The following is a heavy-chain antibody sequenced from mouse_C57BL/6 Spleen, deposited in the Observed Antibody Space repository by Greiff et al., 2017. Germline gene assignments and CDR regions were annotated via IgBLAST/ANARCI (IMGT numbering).Heavy chain of an antibody. CDR3: ARTSYYSKDAWFAY. D-gene: IGHD2-5*01. J-gene: IGHJ3*01. CDR1: GYTFTSYW. CDR2: IHPNSGST. Sequence: QVHVKQSGAELVKPGASVKLSCKASGYTFTSYWMHWVKQRPGQGLEWIGMIHPNSGSTNYNEKFKSKATLTVDKSSSTAYMQLSSLTSEDSAVYYCARTSYYSKDAWFAYWGQGTLGTVSA. V-gene: IGHV1-64*01.